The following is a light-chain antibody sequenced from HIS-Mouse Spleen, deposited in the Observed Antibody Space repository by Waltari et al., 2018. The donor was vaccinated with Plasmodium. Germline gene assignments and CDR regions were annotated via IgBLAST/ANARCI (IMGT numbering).Light chain of an antibody. V-gene: IGLV3-10*01. CDR3: YATDSRGNHRV. Sequence: SYELTQPPSVSVSPGQTARITCSGDALPKKYAYWYQRKSGQAPVLVIYEDSKRPSGIPERFSGSSSGKMATLTSSGAQVEDEADYYCYATDSRGNHRVFGGGTKLTVL. CDR1: ALPKKY. CDR2: EDS. J-gene: IGLJ3*02.